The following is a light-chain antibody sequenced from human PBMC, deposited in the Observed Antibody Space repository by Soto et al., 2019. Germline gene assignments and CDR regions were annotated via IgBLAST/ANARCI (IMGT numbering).Light chain of an antibody. CDR3: HQRYDWPIT. CDR1: QSVSSY. CDR2: DAS. Sequence: EIVLTQSPATLSLSPVERATLSCRASQSVSSYLAWYQQKPGQAPRLLIYDASKRATGIPARFSGSGSGTDFTLTISSLEPEDFAVYYCHQRYDWPITFGQGTRLEIK. J-gene: IGKJ5*01. V-gene: IGKV3-11*01.